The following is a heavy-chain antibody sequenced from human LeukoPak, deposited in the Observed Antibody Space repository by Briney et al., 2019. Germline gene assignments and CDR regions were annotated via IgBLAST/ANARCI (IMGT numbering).Heavy chain of an antibody. V-gene: IGHV3-11*01. D-gene: IGHD2-2*01. J-gene: IGHJ4*02. CDR1: GFTFSAHY. Sequence: GGSLILSCAASGFTFSAHYMSWIRQVPGKGLEWVSYISSSGSTIYYADSVKGRFTISRDNAKNSLYLQMNSLRAEDTAVYYCARSGYCSSTSCYGSVDNWGQGTLVTVSS. CDR2: ISSSGSTI. CDR3: ARSGYCSSTSCYGSVDN.